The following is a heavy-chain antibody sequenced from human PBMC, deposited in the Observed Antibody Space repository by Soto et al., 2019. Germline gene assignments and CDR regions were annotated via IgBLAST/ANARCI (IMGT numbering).Heavy chain of an antibody. Sequence: ASVKVSCKVSGYTLTELSMHWVRQAPGKGLEWMGGFDPEDGETIYAQKFQGRVTMTEDTSTDTAYMELSSLRSEDTAVYYCATDVELFVPRYYGMDVWGQETTVTVSS. CDR1: GYTLTELS. D-gene: IGHD1-7*01. CDR3: ATDVELFVPRYYGMDV. CDR2: FDPEDGET. J-gene: IGHJ6*02. V-gene: IGHV1-24*01.